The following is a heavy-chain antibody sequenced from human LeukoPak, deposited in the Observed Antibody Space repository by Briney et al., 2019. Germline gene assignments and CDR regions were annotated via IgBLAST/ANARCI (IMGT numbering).Heavy chain of an antibody. CDR1: GFTFGDYG. CDR3: ARDFFKFYYDSSGDTFDI. V-gene: IGHV3-20*04. CDR2: IYWNGSSS. J-gene: IGHJ3*02. D-gene: IGHD3-22*01. Sequence: PGGSLILSCAASGFTFGDYGMSWVRQAPEMGLEWVSAIYWNGSSSGYADSVKGRFTISRDNAKNSLYLQMNSLRAEDTALYYCARDFFKFYYDSSGDTFDIWGQGTMVTVSS.